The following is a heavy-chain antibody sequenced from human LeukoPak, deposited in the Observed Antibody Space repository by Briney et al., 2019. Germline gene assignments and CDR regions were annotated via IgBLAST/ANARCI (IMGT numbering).Heavy chain of an antibody. D-gene: IGHD1-1*01. V-gene: IGHV4-38-2*01. Sequence: GSLRLSCAASGFTFSDYYMSWIRQPPGKGLEWIRSIYYSGSTYYNPSLKSRVTISVDTSKNQFSLKLSSVTAADTAVYYCARGNWNDVVGYYFDYWGQGTLVTVSS. CDR1: GFTFSDYY. CDR3: ARGNWNDVVGYYFDY. CDR2: IYYSGST. J-gene: IGHJ4*02.